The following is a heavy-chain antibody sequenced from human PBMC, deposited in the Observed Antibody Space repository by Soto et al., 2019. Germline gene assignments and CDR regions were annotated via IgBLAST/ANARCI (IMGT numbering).Heavy chain of an antibody. CDR3: AKASPPQTDY. J-gene: IGHJ4*02. Sequence: EVQLLESGGGLVQPGGSLRLSCAASGFTFSSYAMSWVRQAPGKELEWVSGISGSGDSTYYADSVKGRFTISRDNSKNTLYLQMNSLRVEDTAVYYCAKASPPQTDYWGQGTLVTVSS. V-gene: IGHV3-23*01. CDR2: ISGSGDST. CDR1: GFTFSSYA.